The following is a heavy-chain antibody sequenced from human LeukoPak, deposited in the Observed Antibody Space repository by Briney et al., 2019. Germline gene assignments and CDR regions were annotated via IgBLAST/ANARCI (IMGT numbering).Heavy chain of an antibody. V-gene: IGHV4-34*01. CDR3: LRRSSDGSGRNWFYP. Sequence: SETLSLTCAVYGGSFSGYYWSWIRQPPGKGLEWIGEINHSGSTNYNPSLKSRVTISVDTSKNQFSLKLSSVTAADTAVYYCLRRSSDGSGRNWFYPWGQGTLVTVSS. J-gene: IGHJ5*02. D-gene: IGHD3-10*01. CDR1: GGSFSGYY. CDR2: INHSGST.